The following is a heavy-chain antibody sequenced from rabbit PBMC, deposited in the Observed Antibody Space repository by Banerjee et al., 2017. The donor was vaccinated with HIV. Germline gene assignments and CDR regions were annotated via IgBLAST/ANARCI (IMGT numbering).Heavy chain of an antibody. Sequence: QEQLEESGGDLVKPEGSLTLTCTASGLSFSTTYVMCWVRQAPGKGLEWIACIDAGTTGITYYASWAKGRFTISKTSSTTVTLQMTSLTAADTATYFCARGAAYGGDGYGLWGPGTLVTVS. CDR2: IDAGTTGIT. D-gene: IGHD6-1*01. J-gene: IGHJ4*01. V-gene: IGHV1S45*01. CDR3: ARGAAYGGDGYGL. CDR1: GLSFSTTYV.